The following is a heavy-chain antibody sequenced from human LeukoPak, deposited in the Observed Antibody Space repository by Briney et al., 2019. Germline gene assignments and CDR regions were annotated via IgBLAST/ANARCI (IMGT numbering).Heavy chain of an antibody. D-gene: IGHD3-22*01. J-gene: IGHJ3*02. V-gene: IGHV3-30*18. CDR2: ISYDGSNK. CDR1: GFTFSSYG. Sequence: GSLRLSCAASGFTFSSYGMHWVRQAPGKGLEWVAVISYDGSNKYYADSVKGRFTISRDNSKNTLYLQMNSLRAEDTAVYYCAKPQSPQWRRYDSHNDAFDIWGQGTMVTVSS. CDR3: AKPQSPQWRRYDSHNDAFDI.